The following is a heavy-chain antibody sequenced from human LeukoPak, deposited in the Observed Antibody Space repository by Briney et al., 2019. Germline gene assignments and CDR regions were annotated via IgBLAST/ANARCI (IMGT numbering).Heavy chain of an antibody. D-gene: IGHD4-17*01. CDR1: GFTFSSYW. J-gene: IGHJ4*02. V-gene: IGHV3-74*01. CDR2: IKNDGRST. CDR3: ARARNGDSLFDY. Sequence: GGSLRLSCAASGFTFSSYWMHWVRQAPGKGLVWVSRIKNDGRSTSYADSVKGRFTVSRDDAKNTLYLQMNSLRAEDKAVYYCARARNGDSLFDYWGQGALVTVSS.